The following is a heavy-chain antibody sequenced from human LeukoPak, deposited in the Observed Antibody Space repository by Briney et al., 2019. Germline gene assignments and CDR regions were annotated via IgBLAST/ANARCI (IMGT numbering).Heavy chain of an antibody. CDR1: GYTFTGYY. D-gene: IGHD2-21*02. Sequence: GASVKVSCKASGYTFTGYYMHWVRQAPGQGLEWMGWIKPNSGGTNYAQKFQGRVTMTRDTSMSTAYMELSSLRSEDTAVYYCTRDLTYCGGDCYSDYWGQGTLVTVSS. CDR2: IKPNSGGT. V-gene: IGHV1-2*02. J-gene: IGHJ4*02. CDR3: TRDLTYCGGDCYSDY.